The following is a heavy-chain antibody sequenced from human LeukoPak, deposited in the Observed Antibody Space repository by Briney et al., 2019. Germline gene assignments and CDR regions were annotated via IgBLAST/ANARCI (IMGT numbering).Heavy chain of an antibody. CDR1: GGSISSGAYY. J-gene: IGHJ4*02. V-gene: IGHV4-31*03. CDR2: GYFRGNT. D-gene: IGHD5-24*01. Sequence: PSETLSLTCTVSGGSISSGAYYWSWIRQVPGKGLEWIGYGYFRGNTFYNPSLKGRVTISVDTSNNHFSLQLNSVTAADTAVYYCARHRSGDAYNPLDFWGQGTLVTVSS. CDR3: ARHRSGDAYNPLDF.